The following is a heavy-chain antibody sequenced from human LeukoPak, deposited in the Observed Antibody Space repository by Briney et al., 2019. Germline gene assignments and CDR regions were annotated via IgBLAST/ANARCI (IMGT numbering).Heavy chain of an antibody. D-gene: IGHD5-24*01. CDR1: GGSFSGYY. V-gene: IGHV4-30-4*08. J-gene: IGHJ3*02. Sequence: SETLSLTCAVYGGSFSGYYWSWIRQPPGKGLEWIGYIYYSGSTYYNPSLKSRVTISVDTSKNQFSLKLSSVTAADTAVYYCARDGYNHDAFDIWGQGTMVTVSS. CDR3: ARDGYNHDAFDI. CDR2: IYYSGST.